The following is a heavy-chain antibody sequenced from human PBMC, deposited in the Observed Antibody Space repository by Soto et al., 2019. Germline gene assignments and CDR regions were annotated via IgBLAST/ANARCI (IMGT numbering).Heavy chain of an antibody. CDR1: GFSLASSGVA. CDR3: AHRVVSAPHPNNNFCDP. V-gene: IGHV2-5*01. D-gene: IGHD2-15*01. Sequence: QITLQESGPTLVEPTQTLTLTCTFSGFSLASSGVAVGWIRQPPGKALEWLALIYWNDEKRYSPSLQSRLTITTHTSRNQVLPTMTHMDPVDTATYYCAHRVVSAPHPNNNFCDPWGQGALVTVSS. J-gene: IGHJ5*02. CDR2: IYWNDEK.